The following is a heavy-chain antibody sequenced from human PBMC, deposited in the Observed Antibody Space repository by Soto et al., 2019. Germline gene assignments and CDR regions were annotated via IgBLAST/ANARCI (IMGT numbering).Heavy chain of an antibody. CDR1: GGSISSYY. J-gene: IGHJ3*02. D-gene: IGHD3-16*01. CDR3: ATAIRPRGELASDDGAFDI. V-gene: IGHV4-59*01. CDR2: IYYSGST. Sequence: QVQLQESGPGLVKPSETLSLTCTVPGGSISSYYWTRIRPPPGKGLEWVGYIYYSGSTNYNPSLKSRVTISVDTSKNHFSLKPRSVTAADTAVYCCATAIRPRGELASDDGAFDIWGQGTMVTVSS.